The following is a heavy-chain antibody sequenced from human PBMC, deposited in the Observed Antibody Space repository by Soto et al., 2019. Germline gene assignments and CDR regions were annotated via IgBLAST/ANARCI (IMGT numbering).Heavy chain of an antibody. CDR1: GFTFSSYA. CDR3: AKDRTAGTAVDY. Sequence: PGGSLRLSCAASGFTFSSYAMYWVRQAPGKGLEWVSGISTSGVSTYYADSVKGRFTISRDNPKNTLYLQINSLRAEDTAVYYCAKDRTAGTAVDYWGQGTLVTSPQ. V-gene: IGHV3-23*01. CDR2: ISTSGVST. J-gene: IGHJ4*02. D-gene: IGHD6-13*01.